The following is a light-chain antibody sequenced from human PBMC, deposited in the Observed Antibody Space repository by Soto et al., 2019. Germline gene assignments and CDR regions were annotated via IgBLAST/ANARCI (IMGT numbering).Light chain of an antibody. V-gene: IGKV3-15*01. J-gene: IGKJ1*01. CDR1: QSVSSN. Sequence: EIVMTQSPGTLSLSPGETATLSCRASQSVSSNLAWYQQKPGQAPRLLIYGESARATGIPARFSGSGSGTEFTLTISSLQSEDFAVYFCQQYYDWPRTFGQGTKVDIK. CDR2: GES. CDR3: QQYYDWPRT.